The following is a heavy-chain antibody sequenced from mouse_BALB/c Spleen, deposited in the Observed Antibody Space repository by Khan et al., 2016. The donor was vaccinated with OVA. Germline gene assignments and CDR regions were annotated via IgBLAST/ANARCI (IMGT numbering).Heavy chain of an antibody. CDR2: INTYTGEP. V-gene: IGHV9-3-1*01. Sequence: QIQLVQSGPELKKPGETVKISCKASGHTFTNFGMNWVKQAPGKGLKWMGWINTYTGEPTYADDFNGRFAFSLEASASTAYLQINNLTNEDTATYVSARPPSFSYAMDNWGQGTSVTVSS. CDR1: GHTFTNFG. CDR3: ARPPSFSYAMDN. J-gene: IGHJ4*01.